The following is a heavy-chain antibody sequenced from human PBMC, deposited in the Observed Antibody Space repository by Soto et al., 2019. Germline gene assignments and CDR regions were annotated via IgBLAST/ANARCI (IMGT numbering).Heavy chain of an antibody. CDR3: TTVLGCSSKSCYARSDP. CDR2: IKSRSDGGTA. V-gene: IGHV3-15*01. D-gene: IGHD2-2*01. CDR1: GFTFIDAW. J-gene: IGHJ5*02. Sequence: EVQLVESGGGLVKPGGSLGLSCAASGFTFIDAWMTWVRQAPGKGLEWVGRIKSRSDGGTADYAAPVKGRFTISRDDSKRTLYLQMNSLKTEDTAVYYCTTVLGCSSKSCYARSDPWGQGTLVTVSS.